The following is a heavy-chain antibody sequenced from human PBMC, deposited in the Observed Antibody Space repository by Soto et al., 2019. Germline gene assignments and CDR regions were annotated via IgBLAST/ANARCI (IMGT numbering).Heavy chain of an antibody. CDR3: ASGRGFYSSSYRAGTCDP. J-gene: IGHJ5*02. Sequence: LSDTCSVSDGSISSGGYYRIWIRQHPGKGLEWIGYIYYSGSTYCNPSLKSRVTISVDTSKNQFSLKLSSVTAADTAVYYCASGRGFYSSSYRAGTCDPWGQGPLVTVS. V-gene: IGHV4-31*03. D-gene: IGHD6-6*01. CDR1: DGSISSGGYY. CDR2: IYYSGST.